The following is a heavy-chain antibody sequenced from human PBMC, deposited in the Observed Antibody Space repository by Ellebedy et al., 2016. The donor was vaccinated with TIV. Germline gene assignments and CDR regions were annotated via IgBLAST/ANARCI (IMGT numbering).Heavy chain of an antibody. Sequence: ASVKVSXXASGYSFTNYYMHWVRQAPGQGLEWMEIINPRGGTTTYAPKLQGRVTMTGDTSTSTVYMDLSGLKVDDTAVYFCARGACTSTSCNPLYFFYYYMDVWGEGTTVTVSS. D-gene: IGHD2-2*01. CDR2: INPRGGTT. CDR1: GYSFTNYY. J-gene: IGHJ6*03. CDR3: ARGACTSTSCNPLYFFYYYMDV. V-gene: IGHV1-46*01.